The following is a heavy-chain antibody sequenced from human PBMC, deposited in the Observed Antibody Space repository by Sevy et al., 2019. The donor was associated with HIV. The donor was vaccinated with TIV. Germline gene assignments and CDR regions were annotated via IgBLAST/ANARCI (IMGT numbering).Heavy chain of an antibody. CDR3: VRETGGSGSAGFFGD. CDR1: GFTVTNYV. J-gene: IGHJ4*02. CDR2: ISVDGTNK. V-gene: IGHV3-30*03. D-gene: IGHD3-22*01. Sequence: GGSLRLSCAASGFTVTNYVIHWVRQAPGKGLEWVALISVDGTNKQYADSVKGRFTISRDDSKNTVYVEMTSLTVEETALYYCVRETGGSGSAGFFGDWGQGTLVTVSS.